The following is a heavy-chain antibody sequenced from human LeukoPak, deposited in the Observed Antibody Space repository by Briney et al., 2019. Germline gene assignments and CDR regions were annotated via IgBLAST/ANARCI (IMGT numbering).Heavy chain of an antibody. D-gene: IGHD2-21*01. Sequence: GGSLRLSCATSGFTFSQFGMTWVRQPPGKGLEWVASFDGNAHGTYFADSVKGRCTISSDNSKNTVNLQMNSLRADDTAIYYCAKARIIGVGWAQFDSWGQGSLVTVSS. CDR3: AKARIIGVGWAQFDS. V-gene: IGHV3-23*01. J-gene: IGHJ4*02. CDR1: GFTFSQFG. CDR2: FDGNAHGT.